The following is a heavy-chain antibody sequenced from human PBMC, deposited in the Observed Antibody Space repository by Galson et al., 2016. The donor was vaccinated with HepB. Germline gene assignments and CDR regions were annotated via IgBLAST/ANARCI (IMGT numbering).Heavy chain of an antibody. J-gene: IGHJ4*02. CDR2: VSGSGDNT. CDR1: GFTFKNYA. CDR3: AKGRSAIAAAGLNY. D-gene: IGHD6-13*01. Sequence: SLRLSCAASGFTFKNYAMNWVRQAPGKGLEWVSVVSGSGDNTYYADSVKGRLTISRDNSNNTLFLQMNSLSVEDTAVYYCAKGRSAIAAAGLNYWGQGTLVTVSS. V-gene: IGHV3-23*01.